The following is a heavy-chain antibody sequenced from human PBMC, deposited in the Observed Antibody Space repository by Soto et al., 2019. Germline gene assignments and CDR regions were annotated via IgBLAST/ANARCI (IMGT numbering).Heavy chain of an antibody. D-gene: IGHD3-22*01. CDR1: GGSFRGHS. CDR3: STRAYDTNGYYRFDP. V-gene: IGHV4-34*01. Sequence: SESLSLRCAVYGGSFRGHSWTWIRQSPGKGLEWIGDINHSGRVNYSPSLKSRVTISLDTSKNQFSLTLSAVTAADTAMYYCSTRAYDTNGYYRFDPWGQGTLVTVSS. J-gene: IGHJ5*01. CDR2: INHSGRV.